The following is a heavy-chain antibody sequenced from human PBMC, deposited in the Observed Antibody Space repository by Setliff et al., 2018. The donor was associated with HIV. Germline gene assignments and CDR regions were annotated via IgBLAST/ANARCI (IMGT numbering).Heavy chain of an antibody. CDR2: IGGRGPNT. Sequence: LRLSCAASGFRFSSSSMSWVRQAPGKGLEWVSAIGGRGPNTYYADSVKGRFTISSDSSKNTLFLQMHSLRAEDTAVYYCAKWGNTGWYDYWGQGALVTVSS. J-gene: IGHJ4*02. D-gene: IGHD6-19*01. V-gene: IGHV3-23*01. CDR3: AKWGNTGWYDY. CDR1: GFRFSSSS.